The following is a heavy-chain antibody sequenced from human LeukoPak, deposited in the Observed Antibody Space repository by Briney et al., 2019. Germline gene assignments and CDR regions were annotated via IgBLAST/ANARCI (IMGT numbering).Heavy chain of an antibody. CDR3: AREGKRITMLRGVITPRGYYYMDV. CDR2: IIPIFGTA. D-gene: IGHD3-10*01. CDR1: GGTFSSYA. J-gene: IGHJ6*03. Sequence: ASVKVSCKASGGTFSSYAISWVRQAPGQGLEWMGGIIPIFGTANYAQKFQGRVTITADKSTSTAYMELSSLRSEDTAVYYCAREGKRITMLRGVITPRGYYYMDVWGKGTTVTVSS. V-gene: IGHV1-69*06.